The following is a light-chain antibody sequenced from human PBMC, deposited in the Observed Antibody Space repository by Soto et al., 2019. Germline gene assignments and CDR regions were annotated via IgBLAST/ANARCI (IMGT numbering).Light chain of an antibody. CDR2: DAS. CDR3: QQRSNWSLT. V-gene: IGKV3-11*01. Sequence: EIVLTQSRATLSLSPGERATLSCRASQSVSSYLAWYQQKPGQAPRLLIYDASNRATGIPARFSGSGSGTDFTLTISSLEPEDFAVYYCQQRSNWSLTFGQGTRLEIK. J-gene: IGKJ5*01. CDR1: QSVSSY.